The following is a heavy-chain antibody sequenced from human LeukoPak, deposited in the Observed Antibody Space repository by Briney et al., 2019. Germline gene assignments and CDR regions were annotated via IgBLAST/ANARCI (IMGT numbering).Heavy chain of an antibody. J-gene: IGHJ3*02. D-gene: IGHD3-10*01. Sequence: SETLSLTCTVSGGSISSYYWSWIRQPPGKGLEWIGYIYYSGSTNYNPSLKSRVTISVDTSKNQFSLKLSSVTAADTAVYYCARLDSGSYYFAFDIWGQGTMVTVPS. CDR2: IYYSGST. CDR3: ARLDSGSYYFAFDI. CDR1: GGSISSYY. V-gene: IGHV4-59*08.